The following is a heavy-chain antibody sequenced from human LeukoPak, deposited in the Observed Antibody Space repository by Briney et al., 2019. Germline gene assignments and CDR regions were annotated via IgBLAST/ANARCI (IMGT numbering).Heavy chain of an antibody. CDR1: GGSISSYY. J-gene: IGHJ3*02. D-gene: IGHD2-15*01. CDR2: IYYSGST. CDR3: AREGAGYCSGGSCSWDAFDI. Sequence: SETLSLTCTVSGGSISSYYWSWIRQPPGKGLEWIGYIYYSGSTNYNPSLKSRVTISVDTSKNQFSLKLSSVTAADTAVYYCAREGAGYCSGGSCSWDAFDIWGQGTMVTVSS. V-gene: IGHV4-59*12.